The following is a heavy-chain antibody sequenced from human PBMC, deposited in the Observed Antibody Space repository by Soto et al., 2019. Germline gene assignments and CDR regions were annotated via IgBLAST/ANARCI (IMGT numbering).Heavy chain of an antibody. D-gene: IGHD6-6*01. CDR3: ARGPYSSSLGAVPPVDS. Sequence: GASVKVSCKASGYTFTSYYMHWVRQAPGQGLEWMGIINPSGGSTSYAQKFQGRVTMTRDTSTSTVYMELSSLRSEDTAVYYCARGPYSSSLGAVPPVDSWGQGTLVTVSS. J-gene: IGHJ4*02. CDR1: GYTFTSYY. CDR2: INPSGGST. V-gene: IGHV1-46*01.